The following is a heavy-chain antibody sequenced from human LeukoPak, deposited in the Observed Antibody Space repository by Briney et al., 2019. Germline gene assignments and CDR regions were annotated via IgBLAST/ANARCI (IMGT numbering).Heavy chain of an antibody. J-gene: IGHJ4*02. CDR1: AFSVSGKY. CDR3: ARGHDYGGNSRSFDY. V-gene: IGHV3-66*02. D-gene: IGHD4-23*01. CDR2: IYSGGTT. Sequence: SGGSLRLSCAASAFSVSGKYMSWVRQAPGKGLEWVSVIYSGGTTHYADSVKGRFTISRDNSKNTLYLQMNSLRAEDTAVYYCARGHDYGGNSRSFDYWGQGTLVTVSS.